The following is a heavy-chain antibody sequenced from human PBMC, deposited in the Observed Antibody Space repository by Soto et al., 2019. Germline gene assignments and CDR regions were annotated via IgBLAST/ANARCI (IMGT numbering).Heavy chain of an antibody. D-gene: IGHD2-2*01. CDR3: ARGRFYSETSTWFAF. V-gene: IGHV1-8*01. CDR2: VSPNSGNT. CDR1: GYTFTDYD. J-gene: IGHJ5*01. Sequence: ASVKVSCKXSGYTFTDYDINWVRQAPGQGLEWMGWVSPNSGNTVYAQKFQDRVTMTRDTSITTAYMELSDLRFEDTAMYYCARGRFYSETSTWFAFWGQGTPVTVS.